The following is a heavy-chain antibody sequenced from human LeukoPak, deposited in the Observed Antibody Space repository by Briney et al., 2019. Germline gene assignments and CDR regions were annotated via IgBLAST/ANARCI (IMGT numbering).Heavy chain of an antibody. V-gene: IGHV3-74*01. Sequence: PGGSLRLSCAASGFTFSSYWMHWVRQAPGKGLVWVSRIKSDGSNINYADSVKGRFTISRDNAKNTLYLQMNSLRAEDTAVYYCAAYSYGPWGYFDYWGQGTLVTVSS. CDR3: AAYSYGPWGYFDY. J-gene: IGHJ4*02. CDR1: GFTFSSYW. CDR2: IKSDGSNI. D-gene: IGHD5-18*01.